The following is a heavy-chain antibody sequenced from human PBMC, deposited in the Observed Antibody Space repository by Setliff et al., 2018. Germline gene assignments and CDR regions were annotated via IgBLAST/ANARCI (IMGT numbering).Heavy chain of an antibody. Sequence: GESLKISCATSGYSFTSYWIAWVRQKPGKGLEWMGIIHPGDSETRYSPSFQGQVTISVDKSINTAFLQWSSLKAPDTALYYCARRDNYYDSSGYSYYLDDWGQGTLVTVSS. V-gene: IGHV5-51*01. CDR3: ARRDNYYDSSGYSYYLDD. D-gene: IGHD3-22*01. J-gene: IGHJ4*02. CDR1: GYSFTSYW. CDR2: IHPGDSET.